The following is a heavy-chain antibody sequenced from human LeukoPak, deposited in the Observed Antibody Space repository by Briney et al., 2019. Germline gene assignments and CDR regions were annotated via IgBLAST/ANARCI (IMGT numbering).Heavy chain of an antibody. CDR1: GGSISSSSYY. CDR3: ARDLSWGAFI. Sequence: PSETLSLTCTVSGGSISSSSYYWGWIRQPPGKGLEWIGSIYYSGSTYYNPSLKSRVTISVDTSKNQFSLKLSAVTAADTAVYYCARDLSWGAFIWGQGTMVTVSS. V-gene: IGHV4-39*07. J-gene: IGHJ3*02. D-gene: IGHD3-16*01. CDR2: IYYSGST.